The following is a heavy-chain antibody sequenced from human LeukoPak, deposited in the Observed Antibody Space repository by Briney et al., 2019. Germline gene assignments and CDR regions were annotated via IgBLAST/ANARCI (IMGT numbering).Heavy chain of an antibody. J-gene: IGHJ4*02. Sequence: SETLSLTCAVYGGSFSGYYWSWIRQPPGKGLEWIGEINHSGSTNYNPSLKSRVTISVDTSKNQFSLKLSSVTAADTAVYYCARRHYDSSGYPFDYWGQGTLVTVSS. CDR3: ARRHYDSSGYPFDY. D-gene: IGHD3-22*01. V-gene: IGHV4-34*01. CDR1: GGSFSGYY. CDR2: INHSGST.